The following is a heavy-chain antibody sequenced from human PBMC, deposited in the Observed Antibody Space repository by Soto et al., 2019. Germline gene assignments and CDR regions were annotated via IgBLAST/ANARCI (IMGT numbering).Heavy chain of an antibody. CDR3: ARASGYSGYLYYYGMDV. CDR2: IIPIFGTA. Sequence: SVKVSCKASGGTFSSYAISWVRQAPGQGLEWMGGIIPIFGTANYAQKFQGRVTITADESTSTAYMELSSLRSEDTAVYYCARASGYSGYLYYYGMDVWGQGTTVTVSS. D-gene: IGHD5-12*01. CDR1: GGTFSSYA. J-gene: IGHJ6*02. V-gene: IGHV1-69*13.